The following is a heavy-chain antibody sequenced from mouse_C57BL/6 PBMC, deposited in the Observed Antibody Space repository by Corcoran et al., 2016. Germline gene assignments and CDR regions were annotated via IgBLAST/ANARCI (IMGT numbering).Heavy chain of an antibody. CDR3: VRLY. CDR1: GYTFTEYP. V-gene: IGHV9-1*01. J-gene: IGHJ2*01. CDR2: IYTYTGEP. Sequence: QIQLVQSGPELKKPRATVKISCKASGYTFTEYPMHWVKQAPGKGFKWMGMIYTYTGEPTYAEAFKGRFAFTLETSASTAYLQINNLKNEDTATYFWVRLYWGQGTTLTVSS.